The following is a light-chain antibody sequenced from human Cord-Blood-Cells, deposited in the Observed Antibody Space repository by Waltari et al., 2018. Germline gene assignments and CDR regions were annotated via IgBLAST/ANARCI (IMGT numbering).Light chain of an antibody. CDR2: KES. CDR3: QQYNSYSRT. CDR1: QRISSW. Sequence: DIQMTQSPSTLSASVGDRVTITCRASQRISSWLAWYQQKPGKAPKRLIYKESSLESGVPSRFIGSVSGTEFTLTISSLQPDDFATYYCQQYNSYSRTFGQGTKVEIK. J-gene: IGKJ1*01. V-gene: IGKV1-5*03.